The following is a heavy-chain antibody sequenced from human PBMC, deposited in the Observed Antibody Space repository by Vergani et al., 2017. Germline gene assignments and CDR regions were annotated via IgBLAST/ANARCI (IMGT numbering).Heavy chain of an antibody. CDR3: AHTNTLI. J-gene: IGHJ4*02. V-gene: IGHV2-5*01. D-gene: IGHD2-15*01. Sequence: QITLKESGPTQVKPTQTLTLTCTFSGFSVTTSGVGVGWIRQPPGKALEWLALIYGNDEKYYSPSLNDRLTFTKDTSKNQVVLTMANMDPVDTATYYCAHTNTLIWGQGTLVTVSS. CDR2: IYGNDEK. CDR1: GFSVTTSGVG.